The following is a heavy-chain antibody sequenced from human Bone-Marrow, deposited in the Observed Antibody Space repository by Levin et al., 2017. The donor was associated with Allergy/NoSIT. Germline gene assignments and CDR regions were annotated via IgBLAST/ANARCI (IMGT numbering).Heavy chain of an antibody. CDR2: TRNKANIYTT. V-gene: IGHV3-72*01. D-gene: IGHD6-19*01. CDR3: AREGDSSAYYIDFDY. Sequence: SCAASGFSFNDHSMNWVRQAPGKGLEWVGRTRNKANIYTTEYAASVKGRFTISRDDSRSSLFLQMNSLQTEDTAVYYCAREGDSSAYYIDFDYWGQGTLVTVS. J-gene: IGHJ4*02. CDR1: GFSFNDHS.